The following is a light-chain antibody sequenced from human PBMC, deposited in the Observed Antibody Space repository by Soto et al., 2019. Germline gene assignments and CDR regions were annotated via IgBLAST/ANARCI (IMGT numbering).Light chain of an antibody. CDR3: QQRYSGWT. J-gene: IGKJ1*01. Sequence: SVLTHSAGTLSLSKGERATLSCRTSQSVSNYLAWYQQKPGQAPRLLIYDASNRATGIPARFSGSGSGTDFTLTISSLEPEDFAVYYCQQRYSGWTFGPGTKV. CDR1: QSVSNY. V-gene: IGKV3-11*01. CDR2: DAS.